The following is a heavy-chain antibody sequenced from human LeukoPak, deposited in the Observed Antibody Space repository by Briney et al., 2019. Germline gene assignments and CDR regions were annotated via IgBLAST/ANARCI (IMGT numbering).Heavy chain of an antibody. V-gene: IGHV4-59*08. CDR3: ARPHSSGWYGVYDI. CDR2: FAYSGTT. J-gene: IGHJ3*02. CDR1: DGSISSHY. D-gene: IGHD6-19*01. Sequence: PSETLSLTCTVSDGSISSHYWSWIRQPPGKGLEWMGHFAYSGTTSYNASLKSRVTISVDTSKNQFSLTLTSVTAADTAVYYCARPHSSGWYGVYDIWGQGTMVTVSS.